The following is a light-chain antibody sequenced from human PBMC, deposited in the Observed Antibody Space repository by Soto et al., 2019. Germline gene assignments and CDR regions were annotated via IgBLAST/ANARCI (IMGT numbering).Light chain of an antibody. CDR3: QQHNNWPPT. Sequence: EIVMTQSPATLSVSPGERVTRSCRASQSIRINLDWYQRKPGHSPRLLFSGASTRATGVPVRFSGSGSGTECTLSISSLQSEDFAVYFCQQHNNWPPTCGQGTKVEI. CDR1: QSIRIN. V-gene: IGKV3-15*01. CDR2: GAS. J-gene: IGKJ1*01.